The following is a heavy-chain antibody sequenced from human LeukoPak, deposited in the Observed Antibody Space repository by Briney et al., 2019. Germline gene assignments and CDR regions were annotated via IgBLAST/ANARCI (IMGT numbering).Heavy chain of an antibody. Sequence: ASVKVSCTASGYTFTRYAVDWVRQAPGQRLEWMGWIDAGNGNTKYSQKFQGRVTITRDTSASTVYMELTSLTSEDTAMYYCARGPPSALLYCNGRNCYSGLFDPWGQGTLVTVSS. CDR2: IDAGNGNT. CDR3: ARGPPSALLYCNGRNCYSGLFDP. V-gene: IGHV1-3*01. CDR1: GYTFTRYA. J-gene: IGHJ5*02. D-gene: IGHD2-15*01.